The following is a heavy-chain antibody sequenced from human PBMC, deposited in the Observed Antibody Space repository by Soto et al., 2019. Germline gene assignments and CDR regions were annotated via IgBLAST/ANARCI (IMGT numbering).Heavy chain of an antibody. J-gene: IGHJ4*02. CDR2: INVYNGDT. Sequence: QVQLVQSGAEMKKPGASVKVSCKASGYTFASYGLSWVRQAPGQGLEWMGWINVYNGDTNYAQRLQGRVTMTTDTSTSIAIMELRSLRSDDTAVYYWARNCTGGGCYPIYWGQGTLVTVSS. V-gene: IGHV1-18*04. CDR1: GYTFASYG. D-gene: IGHD2-8*02. CDR3: ARNCTGGGCYPIY.